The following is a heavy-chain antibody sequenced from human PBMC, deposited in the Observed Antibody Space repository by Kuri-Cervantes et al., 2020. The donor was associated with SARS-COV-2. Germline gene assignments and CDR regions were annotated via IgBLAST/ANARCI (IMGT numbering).Heavy chain of an antibody. CDR3: ARAAYCSGGSCYTSWANINWFDP. D-gene: IGHD2-15*01. V-gene: IGHV4-59*01. CDR2: IYYSGST. CDR1: GFTFSSYA. J-gene: IGHJ5*02. Sequence: ESLKISCAASGFTFSSYAMSWVRQPPGKGLEWIGYIYYSGSTNYNPSLKSRVTISVDTSKNQFSLKLSSVTAADTAVYYCARAAYCSGGSCYTSWANINWFDPWGQGTLVTVSS.